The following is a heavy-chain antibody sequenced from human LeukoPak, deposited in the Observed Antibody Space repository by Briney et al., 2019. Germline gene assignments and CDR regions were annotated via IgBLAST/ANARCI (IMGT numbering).Heavy chain of an antibody. D-gene: IGHD3-10*01. CDR2: INSDGSST. CDR1: GLTISSHW. Sequence: GGSLRLSCAASGLTISSHWMHWVRRVPGKGLVWVSRINSDGSSTNYADSVKGRLTISRDNAKNTLYLQMNSLRAEDTAVYYCARGRGPYGWFDPWGQGTLVTVSS. V-gene: IGHV3-74*01. J-gene: IGHJ5*02. CDR3: ARGRGPYGWFDP.